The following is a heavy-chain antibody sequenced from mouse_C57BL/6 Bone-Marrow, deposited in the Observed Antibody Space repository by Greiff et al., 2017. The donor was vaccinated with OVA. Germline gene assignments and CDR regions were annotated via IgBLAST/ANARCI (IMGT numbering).Heavy chain of an antibody. CDR1: GFSLTSYG. V-gene: IGHV2-2*01. CDR2: IWSGGST. CDR3: ARNCYYYGSSPVAY. Sequence: QVQLQQSGPGLVQPSQSLSITCTVSGFSLTSYGVHWVRQSPGKGLEWLGVIWSGGSTDYNAAFISRLSISKDNSKSQVFFKMNSLQADDTAIYYCARNCYYYGSSPVAYWGQGTLVTVSA. D-gene: IGHD1-1*01. J-gene: IGHJ3*01.